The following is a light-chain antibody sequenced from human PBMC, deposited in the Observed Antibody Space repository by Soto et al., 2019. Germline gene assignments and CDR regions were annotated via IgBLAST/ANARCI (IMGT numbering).Light chain of an antibody. V-gene: IGKV3-11*01. J-gene: IGKJ3*01. CDR2: DAS. CDR3: QQRSNWPFT. Sequence: EIVLTQSPATLSLSPGEGATLSCRASQSVSSYLAWYQQKPGQAPRLLIYDASNRATGIPARFSGSGSGTDFTLNISSLEPEDFAVYYCQQRSNWPFTFGPGT. CDR1: QSVSSY.